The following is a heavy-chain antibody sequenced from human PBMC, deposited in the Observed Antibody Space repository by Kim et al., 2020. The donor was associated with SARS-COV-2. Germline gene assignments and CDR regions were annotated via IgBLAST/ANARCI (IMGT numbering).Heavy chain of an antibody. CDR3: AREGPTIFGVVTYYYYYGMDV. J-gene: IGHJ6*02. Sequence: GGSLRLSCAASGFTFSSYWMSWVRQAPGKGLEWVANIKQDGSEKYYVDSVKGRFTISRDNAKNSLYLQMNSLRAEDTAVYYCAREGPTIFGVVTYYYYYGMDVWGQGTTITVS. CDR2: IKQDGSEK. D-gene: IGHD3-3*01. CDR1: GFTFSSYW. V-gene: IGHV3-7*01.